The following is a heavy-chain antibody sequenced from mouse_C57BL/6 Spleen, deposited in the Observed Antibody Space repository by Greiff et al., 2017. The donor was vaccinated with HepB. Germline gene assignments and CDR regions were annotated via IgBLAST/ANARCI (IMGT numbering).Heavy chain of an antibody. D-gene: IGHD1-1*01. CDR2: IHPNSGST. CDR3: ARWDLLQGGYFDV. J-gene: IGHJ1*03. V-gene: IGHV1-64*01. CDR1: GYTFTSYW. Sequence: QVQLQQPGAELVKPGASVKLSCKASGYTFTSYWMHWVKQRPGQGLEWIGMIHPNSGSTNYNEKFKSKATLTVDKSSSTAYMQLSSLTSEDSAVYYCARWDLLQGGYFDVWGTGTTVTVSS.